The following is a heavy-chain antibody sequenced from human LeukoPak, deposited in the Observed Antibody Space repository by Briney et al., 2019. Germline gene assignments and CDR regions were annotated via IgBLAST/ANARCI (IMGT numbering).Heavy chain of an antibody. CDR1: GFTFSSYE. D-gene: IGHD6-19*01. CDR3: ARKSSSGWSEVDY. V-gene: IGHV3-48*03. Sequence: GGSLRLSCAASGFTFSSYEMTWVRQAPGKGLEWVSYISSSGGSIYYADSVRGRFTISRDNAKNSLFLQMNSLRAEDTAVYYCARKSSSGWSEVDYWGQGTLVTVSS. J-gene: IGHJ4*02. CDR2: ISSSGGSI.